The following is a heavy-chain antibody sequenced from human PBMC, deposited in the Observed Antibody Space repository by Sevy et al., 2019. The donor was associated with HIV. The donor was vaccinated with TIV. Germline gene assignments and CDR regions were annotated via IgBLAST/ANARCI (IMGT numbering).Heavy chain of an antibody. D-gene: IGHD4-17*01. J-gene: IGHJ4*02. CDR1: GFTFSGST. Sequence: GGSLRLSCAASGFTFSGSTMHWVRQASGKGLEWVGRIRRKANIYGTAYAASVKGRFTISRDDSKNTAYLQMNSLKTEDTAVYYCTRPMTTVNGDYFDYWGQGTLVTVSS. CDR3: TRPMTTVNGDYFDY. V-gene: IGHV3-73*01. CDR2: IRRKANIYGT.